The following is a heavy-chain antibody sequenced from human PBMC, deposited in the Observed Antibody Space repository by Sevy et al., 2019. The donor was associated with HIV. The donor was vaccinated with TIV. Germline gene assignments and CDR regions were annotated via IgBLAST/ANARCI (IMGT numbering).Heavy chain of an antibody. D-gene: IGHD3-22*01. CDR2: IISSGNSK. J-gene: IGHJ4*02. Sequence: GGSLRLSCTASGFTFSSYEMNWVRQAPGKGLEWVSNIISSGNSKYYADSMKGRSTISRDNAKNSLFLQMNSLRAEDTAVYYCARGPHHYYDSSAFFDYWGQGTLVTVSS. CDR3: ARGPHHYYDSSAFFDY. V-gene: IGHV3-48*03. CDR1: GFTFSSYE.